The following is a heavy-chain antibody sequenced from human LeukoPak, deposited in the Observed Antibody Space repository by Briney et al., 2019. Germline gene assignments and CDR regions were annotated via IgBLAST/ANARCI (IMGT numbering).Heavy chain of an antibody. CDR2: ISWNSGSI. CDR1: GFTFDDYA. V-gene: IGHV3-9*01. CDR3: AKVVEHGSGSYPLDY. Sequence: PGGSLRLSCAASGFTFDDYAMHWVRHAPGKGLEWVSGISWNSGSIGYADSVKGRFTISRDNAKNSLYLQMNSLRAEDTALYYCAKVVEHGSGSYPLDYWGQGTLVTVSS. D-gene: IGHD3-10*01. J-gene: IGHJ4*02.